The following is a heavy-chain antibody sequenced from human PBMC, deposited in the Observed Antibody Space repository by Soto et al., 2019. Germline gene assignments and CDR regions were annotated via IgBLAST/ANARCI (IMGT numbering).Heavy chain of an antibody. J-gene: IGHJ4*02. CDR1: GGSVSSGSYY. V-gene: IGHV4-61*01. CDR2: SYYSGST. D-gene: IGHD6-6*01. CDR3: ARVGGAEYSSSN. Sequence: QVQLQESGPGLVKPAETLSLTCTVSGGSVSSGSYYCSWIRQPPGKVLEWIGYSYYSGSTNYNPSLKSRVTIAVDTSKNQFSLKLSSVTAADTAVYYCARVGGAEYSSSNWGQGTLVTVSS.